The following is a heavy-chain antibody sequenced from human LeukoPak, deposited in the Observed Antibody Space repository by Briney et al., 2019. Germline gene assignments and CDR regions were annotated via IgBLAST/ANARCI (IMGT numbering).Heavy chain of an antibody. V-gene: IGHV4-4*02. CDR2: VDHTGNT. J-gene: IGHJ4*02. CDR1: GDSISNSIW. CDR3: ARNVRFFDS. Sequence: SETLSPTCTVSGDSISNSIWWSWLRQPPGKGLEWIGEVDHTGNTNYRPSLDSRVTLSIDTSKNHFSLTLTSVTAADTAVYYCARNVRFFDSWGQGTQVTVSS. D-gene: IGHD1-1*01.